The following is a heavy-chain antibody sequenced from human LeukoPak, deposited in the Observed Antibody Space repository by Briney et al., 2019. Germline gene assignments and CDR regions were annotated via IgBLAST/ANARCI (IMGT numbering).Heavy chain of an antibody. D-gene: IGHD1-20*01. CDR2: IYHSGST. CDR3: ARDLSGITDTLDY. CDR1: GYSISSGYY. J-gene: IGHJ4*02. V-gene: IGHV4-38-2*02. Sequence: PSETLSLTCTVSGYSISSGYYWDWIRQPPGKGLEWIGTIYHSGSTYYNPSLKSRVTISLDTSKNQFSLKLSSVTAADTAVYYCARDLSGITDTLDYWGQGTLVTVSS.